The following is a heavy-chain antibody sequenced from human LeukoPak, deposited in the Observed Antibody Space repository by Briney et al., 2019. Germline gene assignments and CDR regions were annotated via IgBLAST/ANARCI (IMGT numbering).Heavy chain of an antibody. CDR3: ARGGQLWSRWSAFDI. J-gene: IGHJ3*02. D-gene: IGHD5-18*01. CDR2: IYYSGST. Sequence: SETLSLTCTVSGGSISSYYWSWIRQPPGKGLEWIEYIYYSGSTNYNPSLKSRVTISVDTSKNQFSLKLSSVTAADTAVYYCARGGQLWSRWSAFDIWGQGTMVTVSS. V-gene: IGHV4-59*01. CDR1: GGSISSYY.